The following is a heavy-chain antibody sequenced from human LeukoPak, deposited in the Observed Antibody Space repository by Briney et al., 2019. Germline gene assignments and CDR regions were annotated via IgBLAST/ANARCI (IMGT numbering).Heavy chain of an antibody. D-gene: IGHD1-14*01. CDR3: ARGTYRSFEN. Sequence: GGSLRLSCAASGFTFSSYWMHWVRQTPGKGLVWVSRINSDGSSTTYADSVKGRFTISRDNAKNTLYLQINSLRVEDTAVYYCARGTYRSFENWGQGTMVTVSS. V-gene: IGHV3-74*03. CDR2: INSDGSST. J-gene: IGHJ3*02. CDR1: GFTFSSYW.